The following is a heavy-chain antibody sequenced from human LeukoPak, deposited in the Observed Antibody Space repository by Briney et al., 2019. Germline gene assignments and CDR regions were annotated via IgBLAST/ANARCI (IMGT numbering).Heavy chain of an antibody. CDR2: ISGSGGST. Sequence: GGSLRLSCAASGFTFSSYAMSWVRQAPGKGLEWVSAISGSGGSTYYADSVKGRFTISRDNSKNTLYLQMNSLRAEDTAVYYCARDQGSGSYADYWGQGTLVTVSS. CDR3: ARDQGSGSYADY. V-gene: IGHV3-23*01. J-gene: IGHJ4*02. D-gene: IGHD3-10*01. CDR1: GFTFSSYA.